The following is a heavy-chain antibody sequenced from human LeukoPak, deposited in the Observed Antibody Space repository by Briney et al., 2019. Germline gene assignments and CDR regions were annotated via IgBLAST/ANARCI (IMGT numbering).Heavy chain of an antibody. CDR2: ISYDGSNK. V-gene: IGHV3-30*04. D-gene: IGHD3-10*01. CDR1: GFTFSSYA. Sequence: GGSLRLSCAASGFTFSSYAMHWVRQAPGKGLEWVAVISYDGSNKYYADSVKGRFTISRDNSKNTLYLQMNSLRAEDTAVYYCAREGDYYGSGSYFRKGAFDIWGQGTMVTVSS. CDR3: AREGDYYGSGSYFRKGAFDI. J-gene: IGHJ3*02.